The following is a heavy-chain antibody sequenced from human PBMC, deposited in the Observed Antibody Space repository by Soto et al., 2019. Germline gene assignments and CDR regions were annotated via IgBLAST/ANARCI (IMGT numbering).Heavy chain of an antibody. CDR1: GFTFSSYS. Sequence: EVQLVESGGGLVKPGGSLRLSCAGSGFTFSSYSMNWVRQAPGKGLEWVSSISSGDTYINYADSVKGRFTISRDNARKSLYLQMNSLRAEDTAVYYCARDLTGHSFGPFDSWGQGTRVTVSS. J-gene: IGHJ4*02. CDR3: ARDLTGHSFGPFDS. CDR2: ISSGDTYI. D-gene: IGHD5-18*01. V-gene: IGHV3-21*01.